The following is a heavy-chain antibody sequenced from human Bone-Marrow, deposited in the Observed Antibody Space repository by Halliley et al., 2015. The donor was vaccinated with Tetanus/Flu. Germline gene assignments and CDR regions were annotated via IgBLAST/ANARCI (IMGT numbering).Heavy chain of an antibody. CDR3: VTGKGWLPDY. V-gene: IGHV4-59*13. J-gene: IGHJ4*02. Sequence: PGKGLGWIGYVYDSGNTNSNPSLKSRVTISRDTSKNQFSLNLSSVPAADTAVYYCVTGKGWLPDYWGQGTLVTVSS. D-gene: IGHD6-19*01. CDR2: VYDSGNT.